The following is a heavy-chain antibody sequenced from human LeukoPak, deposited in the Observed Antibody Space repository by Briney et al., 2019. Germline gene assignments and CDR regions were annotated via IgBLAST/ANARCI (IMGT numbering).Heavy chain of an antibody. CDR1: GFTFDDSG. Sequence: GGSLRLSCAASGFTFDDSGMSWVRQAPGKGLEWVSGINWNGIRTDYADSVKGRFTISRDNAKNSLYLQMNSLRAEDTALYYCARASYCGGDCYSRGAFDIWGQGTMVTVSS. V-gene: IGHV3-20*04. D-gene: IGHD2-21*02. CDR3: ARASYCGGDCYSRGAFDI. J-gene: IGHJ3*02. CDR2: INWNGIRT.